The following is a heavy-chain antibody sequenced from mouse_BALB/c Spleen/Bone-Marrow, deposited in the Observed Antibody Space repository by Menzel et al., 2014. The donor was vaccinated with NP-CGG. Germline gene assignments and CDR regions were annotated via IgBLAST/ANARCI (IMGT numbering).Heavy chain of an antibody. J-gene: IGHJ3*01. V-gene: IGHV1-69*02. CDR2: TYPSDSYT. D-gene: IGHD2-3*01. CDR1: GYTFTSYW. Sequence: VQLQQSGAELVRPGASVKLSCKASGYTFTSYWINWVKQRPGRGLEWIGNTYPSDSYTNYNQKFKDKATLTVDKSSSTAYMQLSSPTSEDSAVYYCARDGSPFAYWGQGTLVTVSA. CDR3: ARDGSPFAY.